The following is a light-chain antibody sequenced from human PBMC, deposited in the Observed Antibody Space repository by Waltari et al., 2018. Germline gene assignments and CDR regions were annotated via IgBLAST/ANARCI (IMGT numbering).Light chain of an antibody. Sequence: QSPLTQPAAVSGSPGQSLTLSCTGSGSAVGSYFLVSWYQQNPGKAPRLLIYAASRRPSGVSTRFSGSKSGNTASLTISGLQAEDEADYYCCSYAGTNTLLFGGGTKVTVL. CDR2: AAS. V-gene: IGLV2-23*01. CDR3: CSYAGTNTLL. J-gene: IGLJ2*01. CDR1: GSAVGSYFL.